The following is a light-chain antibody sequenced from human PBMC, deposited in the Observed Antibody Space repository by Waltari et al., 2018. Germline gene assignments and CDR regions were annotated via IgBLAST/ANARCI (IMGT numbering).Light chain of an antibody. Sequence: VMTQSPDSLAVSLGEXATINCKSSQSVLYSSNNKNYLAWYQQKPGQPPKXLXXWASTRESXVPDRFXGSGSGTDFTLXXSSLXAXXXAVYYCQXYYSTPXXXXXGTKVEIK. CDR1: QSVLYSSNNKNY. J-gene: IGKJ1*01. V-gene: IGKV4-1*01. CDR2: WAS. CDR3: QXYYSTPXX.